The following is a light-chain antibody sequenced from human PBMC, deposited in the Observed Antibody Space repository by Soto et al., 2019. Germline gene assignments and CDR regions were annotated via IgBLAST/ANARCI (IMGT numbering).Light chain of an antibody. CDR3: QEYFQWPPGM. CDR2: DAS. CDR1: QSVSRY. Sequence: EIVLTQSPATLSLSPGERATLSCRASQSVSRYLAWYQQKPGQAPRLLIYDASNRATGIPARFSGSGSGADFTLTISGLQSEDFAVYYCQEYFQWPPGMFGPGTKVDIK. V-gene: IGKV3-11*01. J-gene: IGKJ1*01.